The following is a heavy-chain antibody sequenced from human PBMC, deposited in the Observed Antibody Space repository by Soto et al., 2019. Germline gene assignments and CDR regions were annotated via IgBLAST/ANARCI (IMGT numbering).Heavy chain of an antibody. CDR1: GFNCSAYV. Sequence: PWGSLRLSCVVSGFNCSAYVMTWVCQATGKGLEWVSAITGSGVNTFYADSVKGRFSISRDNSKNTLYLQMNSLRADDTAVYYCAKVSVDYCDSSRFCHRDFGSPGQGARVTVSS. D-gene: IGHD3-22*01. CDR2: ITGSGVNT. CDR3: AKVSVDYCDSSRFCHRDFGS. V-gene: IGHV3-23*01. J-gene: IGHJ4*02.